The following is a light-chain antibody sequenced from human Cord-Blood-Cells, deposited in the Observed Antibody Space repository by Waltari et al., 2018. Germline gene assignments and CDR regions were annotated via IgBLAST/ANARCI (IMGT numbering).Light chain of an antibody. CDR3: CSYAGSSTPWV. J-gene: IGLJ3*02. CDR1: SSDVGSYNL. Sequence: QSALTQPASVSGSPGQSITISCTGTSSDVGSYNLVSWYQQHPGKAPKLMIYEGSKRPSGVSNRFSGSKSGNMASLTLSGLQAEDEADYYCCSYAGSSTPWVFGGGTKLTVL. V-gene: IGLV2-23*01. CDR2: EGS.